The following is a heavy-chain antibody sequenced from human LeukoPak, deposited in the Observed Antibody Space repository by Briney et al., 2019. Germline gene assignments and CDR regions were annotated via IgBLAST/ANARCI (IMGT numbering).Heavy chain of an antibody. V-gene: IGHV3-48*03. Sequence: GGSLRLSCAASGLTFSSYEMNWVRQAPGKGLEWVSYISSSGSTIYYADSVKGRFTISRDNAKNSLYLQMNSLRAEDTAVYYCARDRSYYDSSGYYWGQGTLVTVSS. J-gene: IGHJ4*02. CDR3: ARDRSYYDSSGYY. D-gene: IGHD3-22*01. CDR1: GLTFSSYE. CDR2: ISSSGSTI.